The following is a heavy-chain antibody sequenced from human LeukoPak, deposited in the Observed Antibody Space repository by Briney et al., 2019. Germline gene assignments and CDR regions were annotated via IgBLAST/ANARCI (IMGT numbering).Heavy chain of an antibody. J-gene: IGHJ6*02. D-gene: IGHD6-6*01. CDR2: IYTSGST. CDR3: ARDFRRYSSSSYKYYYYGMDV. V-gene: IGHV4-4*07. Sequence: SETLSLTCAVYGGSFSGYYWSWIRQPPGKGLEWIGRIYTSGSTNYNPSLKSRVTMSVDTSKNQFSLKLSSVTAADTAVYYCARDFRRYSSSSYKYYYYGMDVWGQGTTVTVSS. CDR1: GGSFSGYY.